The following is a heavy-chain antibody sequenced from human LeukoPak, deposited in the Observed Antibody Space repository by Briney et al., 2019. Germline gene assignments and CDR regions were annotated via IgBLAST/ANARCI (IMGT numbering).Heavy chain of an antibody. Sequence: GRSLRLSCAASGFTVSSNFMTWVRQVPGKGLEWVSVISSGGTTYYADSVKGRFTISRHISKNTVYLQMNSLRAEDTAAYYCARDRSYGDFAWGYWGQGTLVTVSS. D-gene: IGHD4-17*01. CDR1: GFTVSSNF. CDR2: ISSGGTT. J-gene: IGHJ4*02. CDR3: ARDRSYGDFAWGY. V-gene: IGHV3-53*04.